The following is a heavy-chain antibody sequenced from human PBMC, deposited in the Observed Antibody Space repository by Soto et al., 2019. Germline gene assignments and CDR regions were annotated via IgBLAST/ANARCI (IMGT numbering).Heavy chain of an antibody. Sequence: SVKVSCKASGVTFSSYTISWVRQAPGQGLEWMGRIIPILGIANYAQKFQGRVTITADKSTSTAYMELSSLRSEDTAVYYCARAYCSGGSCSFDYWGQGTLVTVSS. V-gene: IGHV1-69*02. CDR3: ARAYCSGGSCSFDY. J-gene: IGHJ4*02. CDR1: GVTFSSYT. D-gene: IGHD2-15*01. CDR2: IIPILGIA.